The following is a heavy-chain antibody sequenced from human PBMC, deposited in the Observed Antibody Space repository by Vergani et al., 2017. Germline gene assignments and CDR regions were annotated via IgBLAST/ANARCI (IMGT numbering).Heavy chain of an antibody. CDR1: GGSISSGGFY. Sequence: QVQLQESGPGLVKPSQTLSLTCTVSGGSISSGGFYWSWLRQHPGKGLEWIGYFYNTGSTYSNPSLKSRVTISGDTSKNQFSLKLSSVTAADTAVYYCARAVRNDVWGGIDYWGQGTLVTVSS. J-gene: IGHJ4*02. CDR3: ARAVRNDVWGGIDY. D-gene: IGHD3-3*01. V-gene: IGHV4-31*03. CDR2: FYNTGST.